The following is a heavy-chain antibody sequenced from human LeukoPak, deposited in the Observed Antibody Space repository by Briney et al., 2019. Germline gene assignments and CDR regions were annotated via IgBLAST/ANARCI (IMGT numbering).Heavy chain of an antibody. Sequence: ASVKVSCKASGYTFTSYGISWVRQAPGQGLEWMGWISAYNGNTNYAQKLQGRVTMTTDTSTSTAYMELRSLRSDDTAVYYCAREGYYYDSSGYAYFDYWGQGTLVTASS. V-gene: IGHV1-18*01. J-gene: IGHJ4*02. D-gene: IGHD3-22*01. CDR2: ISAYNGNT. CDR3: AREGYYYDSSGYAYFDY. CDR1: GYTFTSYG.